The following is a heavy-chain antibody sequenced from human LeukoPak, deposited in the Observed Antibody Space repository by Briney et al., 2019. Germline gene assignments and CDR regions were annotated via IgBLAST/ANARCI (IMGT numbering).Heavy chain of an antibody. CDR1: GFTVSSNY. CDR2: IYSGGST. CDR3: YVADKYSGCDPYYYGMDV. Sequence: PGGSLRLSCAASGFTVSSNYMSWVRQAPGKGLEWVSVIYSGGSTYYADSVKGRFTISRDNSKNTLYLQMNSLRAEDTAVYYCYVADKYSGCDPYYYGMDVWGQGTTVTVSS. V-gene: IGHV3-53*01. J-gene: IGHJ6*02. D-gene: IGHD5-12*01.